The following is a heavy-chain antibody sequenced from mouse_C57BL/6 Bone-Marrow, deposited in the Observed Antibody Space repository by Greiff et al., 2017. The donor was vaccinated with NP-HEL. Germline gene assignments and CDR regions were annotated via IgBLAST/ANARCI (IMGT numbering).Heavy chain of an antibody. Sequence: EVKVVESGGGLVQPGGSLKLSCAASGFTFSDYYMYWVRQTPEKRLAWVAYISNGGGSTYYPDTVKGRFTISRDNAKNTLYLQMSRLKSEDTAMYYCARPTTTVVDWYFDVWGTGTTVTVSS. CDR2: ISNGGGST. CDR3: ARPTTTVVDWYFDV. J-gene: IGHJ1*03. CDR1: GFTFSDYY. D-gene: IGHD1-1*01. V-gene: IGHV5-12*01.